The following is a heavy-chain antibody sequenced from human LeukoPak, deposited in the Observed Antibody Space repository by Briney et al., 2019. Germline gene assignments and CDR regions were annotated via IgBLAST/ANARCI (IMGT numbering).Heavy chain of an antibody. CDR3: ARVVPAATVHYMDV. Sequence: SETLSLTCTVSGGSISIYHWSWIRQPAGKGLEWIGRFKTSGSTNYNPSLKSRVTMSVDTSQNQFSLNLSSVTAADTAVYFCARVVPAATVHYMDVWGKGTTVTVSS. CDR1: GGSISIYH. J-gene: IGHJ6*03. D-gene: IGHD2-2*01. CDR2: FKTSGST. V-gene: IGHV4-4*07.